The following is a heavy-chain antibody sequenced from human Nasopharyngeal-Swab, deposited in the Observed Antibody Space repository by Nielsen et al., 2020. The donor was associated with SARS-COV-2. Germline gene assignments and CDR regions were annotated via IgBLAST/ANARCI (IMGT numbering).Heavy chain of an antibody. CDR1: GVSISSGSYY. V-gene: IGHV4-61*09. D-gene: IGHD3-9*01. J-gene: IGHJ6*02. CDR3: AREDRWTLTSFYYALDV. CDR2: MYTSGST. Sequence: LRLSCSVSGVSISSGSYYWSWIRQPARKGLEWIGHMYTSGSTNYNPSLKSRVAISIDTSKNQFSLRLSSVTAADTAVYYCAREDRWTLTSFYYALDVWGQGTTVTVSS.